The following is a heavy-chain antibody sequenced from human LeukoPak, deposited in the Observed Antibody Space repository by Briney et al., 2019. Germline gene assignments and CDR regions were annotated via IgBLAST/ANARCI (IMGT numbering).Heavy chain of an antibody. Sequence: GGSLRLSWAVSGFSFSSLSMRWVRQAPGEGLEWVSAISGGGGSTYYGDSVKGRFTISRDNSQHALYLEMNSLRAEDTAVYYCAKDLVVVVPAYYYGMHVWAQGTTVTVSS. V-gene: IGHV3-23*02. J-gene: IGHJ6*02. CDR1: GFSFSSLS. CDR3: AKDLVVVVPAYYYGMHV. CDR2: ISGGGGST. D-gene: IGHD2-15*01.